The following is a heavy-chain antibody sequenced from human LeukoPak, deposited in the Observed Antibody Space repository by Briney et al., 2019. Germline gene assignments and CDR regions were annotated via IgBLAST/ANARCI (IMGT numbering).Heavy chain of an antibody. CDR3: AKSIYYYDIIGLDY. Sequence: GGSLRLSCAASGFTFSSYGMHWVRQAPGKGLEWVAFIRYDGSNKYYADSVKGRFTISRDNSKNTLYLQMNSLRAEETAVYYCAKSIYYYDIIGLDYWGQGTLVTVSS. D-gene: IGHD3-22*01. CDR2: IRYDGSNK. J-gene: IGHJ4*02. V-gene: IGHV3-30*02. CDR1: GFTFSSYG.